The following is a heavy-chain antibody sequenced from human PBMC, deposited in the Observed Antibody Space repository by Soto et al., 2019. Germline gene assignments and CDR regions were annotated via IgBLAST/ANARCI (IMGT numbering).Heavy chain of an antibody. Sequence: EVQLVESGGGLVQPGGSLRLSFAASGFTLSSFWIHWFRQAPGKGLVWVSRINSDGTNTRYADSVRGRFTISRDNAKNTLYLQMNSLRAEDTAVYYCARDLVAKDAFDIWGQGTMVTVSS. CDR2: INSDGTNT. J-gene: IGHJ3*02. V-gene: IGHV3-74*01. CDR3: ARDLVAKDAFDI. CDR1: GFTLSSFW. D-gene: IGHD2-8*02.